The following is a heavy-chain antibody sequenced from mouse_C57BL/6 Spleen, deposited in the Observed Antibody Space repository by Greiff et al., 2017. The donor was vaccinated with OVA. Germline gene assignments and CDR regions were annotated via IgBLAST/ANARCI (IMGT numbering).Heavy chain of an antibody. CDR1: GFTFSSYA. J-gene: IGHJ2*01. V-gene: IGHV5-4*03. Sequence: EVKLVESGGGLVKPGGSLKLSCAASGFTFSSYAMSWVRQTPEKRLEWVATISDGGSYTYYPDNVKGRFTISRDNAKNNLYLQMSHLKSEDTAMYYCARVRGTTVVATRGDFDYWGQGTTLTVSS. D-gene: IGHD1-1*01. CDR3: ARVRGTTVVATRGDFDY. CDR2: ISDGGSYT.